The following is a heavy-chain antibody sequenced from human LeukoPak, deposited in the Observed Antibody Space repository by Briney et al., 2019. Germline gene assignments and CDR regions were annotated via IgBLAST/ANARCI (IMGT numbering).Heavy chain of an antibody. V-gene: IGHV4-4*07. CDR1: GGSISSYY. J-gene: IGHJ4*02. D-gene: IGHD3-16*01. CDR2: IYTSGST. Sequence: PSETLSLTCTVSGGSISSYYWSWIRQPAGKGLEWIGRIYTSGSTNYNPSLKSRVTMSVDTSKNQFSLKLSSVTAADTAVYYCARVEDYVWGSYKFEVLDYWGQGTLVTVSS. CDR3: ARVEDYVWGSYKFEVLDY.